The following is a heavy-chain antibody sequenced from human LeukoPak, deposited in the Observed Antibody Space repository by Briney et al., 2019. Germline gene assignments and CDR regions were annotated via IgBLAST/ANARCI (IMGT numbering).Heavy chain of an antibody. CDR3: ARRRITMVRGVTYSRGNWFDP. Sequence: SETLSLTCAVYGGSFSGYYWSWIRQPPGKGLEWIGEINHSGSTNYNPSLKSRVTISVDTSKNQFSLKLSSVTAADTAVYYCARRRITMVRGVTYSRGNWFDPWGQGTLVTVSS. V-gene: IGHV4-34*01. CDR1: GGSFSGYY. D-gene: IGHD3-10*01. CDR2: INHSGST. J-gene: IGHJ5*02.